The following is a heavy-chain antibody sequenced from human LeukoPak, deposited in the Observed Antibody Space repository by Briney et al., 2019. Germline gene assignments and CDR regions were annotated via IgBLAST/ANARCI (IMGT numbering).Heavy chain of an antibody. V-gene: IGHV3-48*03. CDR1: GFTFSSYE. CDR2: ISSSGTTI. Sequence: GGSLRLSCAASGFTFSSYEMNWVRQAPGKGLEWISYISSSGTTIYYADPVKGRFTISRDNAKNSLYLQMNSLRAEDTAVYYCATWYAADHWGQGTLVTVSS. CDR3: ATWYAADH. D-gene: IGHD6-13*01. J-gene: IGHJ4*02.